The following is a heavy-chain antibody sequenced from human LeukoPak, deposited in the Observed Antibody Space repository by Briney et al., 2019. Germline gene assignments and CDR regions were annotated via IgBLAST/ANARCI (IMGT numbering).Heavy chain of an antibody. CDR2: MNPNSGNT. CDR1: GYTFTSYD. Sequence: ASVKVSCKASGYTFTSYDINWVRQATGQGLEWMGWMNPNSGNTGYAQKFQGRVTMTRNTSISTAYMELSSLRPEDTAVYYCARGVHFDWLLTPYYYYGMDVWGQGTTVTVSS. J-gene: IGHJ6*02. D-gene: IGHD3-9*01. CDR3: ARGVHFDWLLTPYYYYGMDV. V-gene: IGHV1-8*01.